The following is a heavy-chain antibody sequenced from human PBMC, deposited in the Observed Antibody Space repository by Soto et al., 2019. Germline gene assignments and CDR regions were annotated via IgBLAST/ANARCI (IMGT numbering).Heavy chain of an antibody. J-gene: IGHJ4*02. CDR2: INPSGGST. CDR3: ARGGIVVVTALGY. CDR1: GYTFTSYY. D-gene: IGHD2-21*02. Sequence: EASVKGSGKGSGYTFTSYYMHWVRQAPGQGLEWMGIINPSGGSTSYAQKFQGRVTMTRDTSTSTVYMELSSLRSEDTAVYYCARGGIVVVTALGYWGQGTLVTVSS. V-gene: IGHV1-46*01.